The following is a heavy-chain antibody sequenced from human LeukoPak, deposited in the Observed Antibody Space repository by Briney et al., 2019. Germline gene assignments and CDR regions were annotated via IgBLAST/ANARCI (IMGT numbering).Heavy chain of an antibody. D-gene: IGHD6-19*01. CDR2: IYRGGST. Sequence: GGSLRLSRAPSRVTLSSNYMSWVRQAPGKGLEWVSVIYRGGSTYYADSLKGRFTISRDNSNNTLYLQMSSLRAEDTAVYYCARDRHGAVDWGQGPLVTVSS. CDR3: ARDRHGAVD. V-gene: IGHV3-66*01. J-gene: IGHJ4*02. CDR1: RVTLSSNY.